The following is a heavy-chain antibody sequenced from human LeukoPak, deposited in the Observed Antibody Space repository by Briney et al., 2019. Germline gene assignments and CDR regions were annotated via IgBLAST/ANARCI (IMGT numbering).Heavy chain of an antibody. V-gene: IGHV1-2*02. CDR1: GYTFTGDY. CDR3: ARASDRDVDFDY. CDR2: INPNSGGT. J-gene: IGHJ4*02. Sequence: GASVKGSCKASGYTFTGDYMHWVRQAPGQGLEWMGWINPNSGGTNYAQKVQGRVTMTRDTSISTAYMELSRLRSDDTAVYYCARASDRDVDFDYWGQGTLVTVSS. D-gene: IGHD5-24*01.